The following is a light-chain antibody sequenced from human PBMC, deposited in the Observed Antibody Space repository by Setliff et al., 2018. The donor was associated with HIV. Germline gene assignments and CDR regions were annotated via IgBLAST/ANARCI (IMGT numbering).Light chain of an antibody. CDR1: SSDIGNYNF. CDR2: EGS. V-gene: IGLV2-23*01. Sequence: QSVLTQPASVSGSPGQSITISCTGTSSDIGNYNFVSWYQQHPGKAPKLMIYEGSERPSGVSNRFSGSKSGNTASLTISGLQTEDEADYYCCSYAGRSSWVFGRGTQLTVL. J-gene: IGLJ3*02. CDR3: CSYAGRSSWV.